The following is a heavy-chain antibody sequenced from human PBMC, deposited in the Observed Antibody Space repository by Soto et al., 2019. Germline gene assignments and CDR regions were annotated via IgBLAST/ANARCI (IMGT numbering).Heavy chain of an antibody. CDR3: AKELRQDYNLAYFAH. J-gene: IGHJ4*02. V-gene: IGHV3-23*01. Sequence: VGALRLSCAAAGFTCTSYAASWVRQAAGNSEEWVSVITGSGDRTSYADSVKGRFTISSDNSKNTLYLQMNSLRAEDTAVYYCAKELRQDYNLAYFAHWGQGTLVTAPQ. D-gene: IGHD4-4*01. CDR2: ITGSGDRT. CDR1: GFTCTSYA.